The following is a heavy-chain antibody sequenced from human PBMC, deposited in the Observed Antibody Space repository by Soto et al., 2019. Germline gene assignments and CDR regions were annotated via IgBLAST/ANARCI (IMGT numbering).Heavy chain of an antibody. V-gene: IGHV3-21*01. CDR1: GFTFSSYS. J-gene: IGHJ5*02. Sequence: GGSLRLSCAASGFTFSSYSMNWVRQAPGKGLEWVSSISSSSSYIYYADSVKGRFTISRDNAKNSLYLQMNSLRAEDTAVYYCARAFINGDYGNWFDPWGQGTLVTVSS. D-gene: IGHD4-17*01. CDR3: ARAFINGDYGNWFDP. CDR2: ISSSSSYI.